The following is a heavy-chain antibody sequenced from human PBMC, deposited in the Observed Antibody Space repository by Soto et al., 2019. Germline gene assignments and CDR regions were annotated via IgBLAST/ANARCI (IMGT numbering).Heavy chain of an antibody. J-gene: IGHJ5*02. D-gene: IGHD3-3*01. V-gene: IGHV4-39*01. CDR3: ARSYYDFWSGYYYWFDP. Sequence: KTSETLSLTCTVSGGSISSSSYYWGWIRQPPGKGLEWIGSIYYSGSTYYNPSLKSRVTIYVDTSKNQFSLKLSSVTAADTAVYYCARSYYDFWSGYYYWFDPWGQGTLVTVSS. CDR1: GGSISSSSYY. CDR2: IYYSGST.